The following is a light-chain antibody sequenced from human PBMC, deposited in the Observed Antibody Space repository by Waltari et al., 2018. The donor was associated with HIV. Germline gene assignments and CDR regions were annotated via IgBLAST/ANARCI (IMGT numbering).Light chain of an antibody. Sequence: SYELTQPPSVSVSPGQTAGITCSGDVLAKQYAYWYQQKPGQAPVMIIYKGSERPLRIPGRFSGSSSGTSVTLTISGVQAEDEADYYCQSTDISGSHVVFGGGTKLTVL. V-gene: IGLV3-25*03. J-gene: IGLJ2*01. CDR2: KGS. CDR1: VLAKQY. CDR3: QSTDISGSHVV.